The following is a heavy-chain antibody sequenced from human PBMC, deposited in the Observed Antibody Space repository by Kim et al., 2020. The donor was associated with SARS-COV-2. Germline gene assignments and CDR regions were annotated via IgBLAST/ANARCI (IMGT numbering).Heavy chain of an antibody. Sequence: SETLSLTCTVSGGSISSYYWSWIRQPPGKGLEWIGYIYYSGSTNYNPSLKSRVSISVDTSKNQFFLKLSSVTAADTAVDYCARYRGFGELCFDYWVQGTL. J-gene: IGHJ4*02. CDR1: GGSISSYY. CDR3: ARYRGFGELCFDY. CDR2: IYYSGST. V-gene: IGHV4-59*01. D-gene: IGHD3-10*01.